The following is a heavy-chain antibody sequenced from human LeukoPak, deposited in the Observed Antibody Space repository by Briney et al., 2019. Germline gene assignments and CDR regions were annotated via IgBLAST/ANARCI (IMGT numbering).Heavy chain of an antibody. CDR3: AKDMSYSSSSYPDY. CDR1: GFTFDDYA. J-gene: IGHJ4*02. CDR2: ISWNSGSI. V-gene: IGHV3-9*01. D-gene: IGHD6-6*01. Sequence: GGSLRLSCAASGFTFDDYAMHWVRQAPGKGLEWVSGISWNSGSIGYADSVTGRFTISRDNARNSLYLQMNSLRAEDTALYYCAKDMSYSSSSYPDYWGQGTLVTVSS.